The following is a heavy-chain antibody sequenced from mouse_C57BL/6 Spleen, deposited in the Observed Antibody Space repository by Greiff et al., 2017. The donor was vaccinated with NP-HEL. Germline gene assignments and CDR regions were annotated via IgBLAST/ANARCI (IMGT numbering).Heavy chain of an antibody. D-gene: IGHD1-1*01. CDR3: ASLITTVVAQYYAMDH. J-gene: IGHJ4*01. CDR1: GFTFTDYY. CDR2: IRNKANGYTT. Sequence: EVHLVESGGGLVQPGGSLSLSCAASGFTFTDYYMSWVRQPPGKALEWLGFIRNKANGYTTEYSASVKGRFTISRDNSQSILYLQMNALRAEDSATYYVASLITTVVAQYYAMDHWGQGTSVTVSS. V-gene: IGHV7-3*01.